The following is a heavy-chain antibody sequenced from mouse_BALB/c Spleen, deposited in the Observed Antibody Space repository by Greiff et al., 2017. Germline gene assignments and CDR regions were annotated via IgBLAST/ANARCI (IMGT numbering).Heavy chain of an antibody. CDR3: TRVDTPVYWYFDV. V-gene: IGHV5-6-4*01. J-gene: IGHJ1*01. Sequence: EVQGVESGGGLVKPGGSLKLSCAASGFTFSSYTMSWVRQTPEKRLEWVATISSGGSYTYYPDSVKGRFTISRDNAKNTLYLQMSSLKSEDTAMYYCTRVDTPVYWYFDVWGAGTTVTVSS. CDR1: GFTFSSYT. CDR2: ISSGGSYT.